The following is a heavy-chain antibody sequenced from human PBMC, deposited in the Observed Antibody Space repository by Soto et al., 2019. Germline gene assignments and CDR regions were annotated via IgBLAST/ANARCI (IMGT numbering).Heavy chain of an antibody. CDR1: GYSFTSYW. Sequence: GESLKISCKGSGYSFTSYWISWVRQMPGKGLEWMGRIDPTDSYTNYSPSFQGHVTISADKSISTAYLQWSSLKAPDTAMYYCARLVVVSPYYYYGMDVWGQGTTVTVSS. CDR3: ARLVVVSPYYYYGMDV. J-gene: IGHJ6*02. V-gene: IGHV5-10-1*01. CDR2: IDPTDSYT. D-gene: IGHD3-22*01.